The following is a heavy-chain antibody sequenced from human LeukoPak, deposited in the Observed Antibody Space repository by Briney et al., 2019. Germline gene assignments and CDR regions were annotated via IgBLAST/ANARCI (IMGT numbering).Heavy chain of an antibody. CDR3: ARVESPPMVRGDRHMDV. V-gene: IGHV3-21*04. CDR1: GFTFSSYS. Sequence: KPGRSLRLSCAASGFTFSSYSMNWVRQAPGKGLEWVSSISSSVSTIYYADSVKGRFTISRDNARNSLYLQMNSLRVEDTAVYYCARVESPPMVRGDRHMDVWGKGTTVTISS. J-gene: IGHJ6*03. CDR2: ISSSVSTI. D-gene: IGHD3-10*01.